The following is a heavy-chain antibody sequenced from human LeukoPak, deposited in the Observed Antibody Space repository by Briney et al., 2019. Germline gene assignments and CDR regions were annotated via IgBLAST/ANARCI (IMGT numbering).Heavy chain of an antibody. J-gene: IGHJ4*02. Sequence: GGSLRLSCAASGFTFSGYAMSWVRQAPGRGLEWVSTISGSGDITYYADSVKGRLTISRDNSKNTLYLQMNSLRAEDTAVYYCARDTHYYYDSSGYLLLWGQGTLVTVSS. D-gene: IGHD3-22*01. CDR2: ISGSGDIT. CDR3: ARDTHYYYDSSGYLLL. V-gene: IGHV3-23*01. CDR1: GFTFSGYA.